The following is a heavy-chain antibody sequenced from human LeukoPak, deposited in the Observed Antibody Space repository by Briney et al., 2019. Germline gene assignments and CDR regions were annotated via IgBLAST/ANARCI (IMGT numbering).Heavy chain of an antibody. Sequence: SETLSLTCTVSGGSISSSSYYWGWIRRPPGKGLEWIGSIYYSGSTYYNPSLKSRVTISVDTSKNQFSLKLSSVTAADTAVYYCAVVMGAVDYWGQGTLVTVSS. CDR3: AVVMGAVDY. J-gene: IGHJ4*02. D-gene: IGHD3-22*01. CDR1: GGSISSSSYY. V-gene: IGHV4-39*01. CDR2: IYYSGST.